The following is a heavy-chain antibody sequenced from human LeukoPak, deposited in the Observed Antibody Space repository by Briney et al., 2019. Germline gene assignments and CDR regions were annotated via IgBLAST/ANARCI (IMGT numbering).Heavy chain of an antibody. D-gene: IGHD6-13*01. CDR3: ARAGYSSSWCLDY. V-gene: IGHV4-59*01. CDR2: IYYTGST. CDR1: GASINSYY. J-gene: IGHJ4*02. Sequence: PSETLSLTCTVSGASINSYYWYWIRQPPGEGLEWVGYIYYTGSTNNNPSFKNRVTISVDASKNHFSLKVNSVTPAATAADFCARAGYSSSWCLDYWGQGTMVTVSS.